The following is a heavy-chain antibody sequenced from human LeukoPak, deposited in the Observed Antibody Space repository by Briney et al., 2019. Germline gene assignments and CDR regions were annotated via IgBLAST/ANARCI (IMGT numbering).Heavy chain of an antibody. J-gene: IGHJ6*03. V-gene: IGHV1-2*02. D-gene: IGHD2-2*01. CDR2: INPNSGGT. CDR1: GYTFTGYY. CDR3: ARERVPAYYYYMDV. Sequence: ASVKVSCKASGYTFTGYYMHWVRQAPGQGLEWMGWINPNSGGTNYAQKFQGRVTMTRDTSISTAYMELSRLRSDDTAVYYCARERVPAYYYYMDVWGKGTTVTVSS.